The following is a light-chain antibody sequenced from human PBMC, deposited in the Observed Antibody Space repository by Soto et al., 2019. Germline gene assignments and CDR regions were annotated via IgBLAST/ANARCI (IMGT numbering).Light chain of an antibody. CDR3: QHYNSYSEP. CDR2: KAS. V-gene: IGKV1-5*03. Sequence: DIPMTQSPSTLSGSVGARFTITCRASQTISSWLAWYQQKPGKAPKLLIYKASTLKSGVPSRFSGSGSGTEFTLTISSLQPDDFATYYCQHYNSYSEPFGQGTKVDIK. CDR1: QTISSW. J-gene: IGKJ1*01.